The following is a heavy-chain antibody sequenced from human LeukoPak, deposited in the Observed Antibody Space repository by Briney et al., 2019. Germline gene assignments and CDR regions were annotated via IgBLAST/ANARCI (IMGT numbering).Heavy chain of an antibody. CDR1: GYTFTSYG. CDR3: ARAYSSSSQYYYYYYMDV. V-gene: IGHV1-18*01. J-gene: IGHJ6*03. CDR2: ISAYNGNT. D-gene: IGHD6-6*01. Sequence: GASVKVSCKASGYTFTSYGISWVRQAPGRGLEWMGWISAYNGNTNYAQKLQGRVTMTTDTSTSTAYMELRSLRSDDTAVYYCARAYSSSSQYYYYYYMDVWGKGTTVTVSS.